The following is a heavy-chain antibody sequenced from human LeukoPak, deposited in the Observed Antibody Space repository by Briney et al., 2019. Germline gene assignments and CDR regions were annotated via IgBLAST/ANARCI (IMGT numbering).Heavy chain of an antibody. J-gene: IGHJ3*02. CDR2: INAGNGNT. CDR1: GYTFTSYA. Sequence: GASVKVSCKASGYTFTSYAMHWVRQAPGQRLEWMGWINAGNGNTKYSQKFQGRVTITRDTSASTAYMELSSLRSEDTAVYYCARGITGTTLFDAFDIWGQGTMVTVSS. D-gene: IGHD1-20*01. V-gene: IGHV1-3*01. CDR3: ARGITGTTLFDAFDI.